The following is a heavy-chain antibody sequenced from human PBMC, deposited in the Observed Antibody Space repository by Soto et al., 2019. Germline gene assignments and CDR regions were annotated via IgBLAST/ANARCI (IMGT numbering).Heavy chain of an antibody. CDR3: ARLGELSLSDAFDI. CDR1: GFTFSSYE. V-gene: IGHV3-48*03. Sequence: PGGSLRLSCAASGFTFSSYEMNWVRQAPGKGLEWVSYISSSGSTIYYADSVKGRFTISRDNAKNSLYLQMNSLRAEDTAVYYCARLGELSLSDAFDIWGQGTMVTVSS. CDR2: ISSSGSTI. J-gene: IGHJ3*02. D-gene: IGHD3-16*02.